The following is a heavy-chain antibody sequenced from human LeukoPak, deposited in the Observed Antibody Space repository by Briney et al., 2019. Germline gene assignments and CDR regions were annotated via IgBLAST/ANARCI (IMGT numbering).Heavy chain of an antibody. D-gene: IGHD3-22*01. V-gene: IGHV4-31*03. J-gene: IGHJ4*02. CDR1: GGSISSGGYY. Sequence: SETLSLTCTVSGGSISSGGYYWSWIRQHPGKGLEWIGYIYYSGSTYYNPSLKSRVTISVDTSKNQFSLKLSSVTAADTAVYYCASGDSSGYSYFDYWGQGTLVTVSS. CDR2: IYYSGST. CDR3: ASGDSSGYSYFDY.